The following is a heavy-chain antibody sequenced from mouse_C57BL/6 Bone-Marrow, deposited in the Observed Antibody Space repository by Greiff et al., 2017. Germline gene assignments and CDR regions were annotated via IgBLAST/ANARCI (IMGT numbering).Heavy chain of an antibody. CDR1: GFTFSSYA. CDR2: ISDGGSYT. D-gene: IGHD2-1*01. Sequence: VMLVESGGGLVKPGGSLKLSCAASGFTFSSYAMSWVRQTPEKRLEWVATISDGGSYTYYPDNVKGRFTISRDNAKNNLYLQMSHLKSEDTAMYYCATYGNYNYWGQGTTLTVSS. J-gene: IGHJ2*01. V-gene: IGHV5-4*03. CDR3: ATYGNYNY.